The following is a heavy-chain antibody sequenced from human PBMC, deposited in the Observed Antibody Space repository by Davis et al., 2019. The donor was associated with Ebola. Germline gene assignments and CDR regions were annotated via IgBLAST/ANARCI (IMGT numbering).Heavy chain of an antibody. V-gene: IGHV4-59*08. CDR2: IYYSGST. CDR1: GGSISSYY. CDR3: ARPVVPAAISGGWYFDL. D-gene: IGHD2-2*02. Sequence: PSETLSLTCTVSGGSISSYYWSWIRQPPGKGLEWIGYIYYSGSTNYNPSLKSRVTISVDTSKNQFSLKLSSVTAADTAVYYCARPVVPAAISGGWYFDLWGRGTLVTVSS. J-gene: IGHJ2*01.